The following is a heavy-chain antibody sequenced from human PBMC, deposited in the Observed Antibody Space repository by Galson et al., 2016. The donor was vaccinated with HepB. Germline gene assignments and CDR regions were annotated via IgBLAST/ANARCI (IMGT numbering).Heavy chain of an antibody. J-gene: IGHJ4*02. CDR2: IDPNGGGT. Sequence: SVKVSCKASGYSFTDYHVYWVRQAPGQGLEWMGWIDPNGGGTIYAQKFLGRVTMTRDTSTSTAYMELSGLTSGDTAVYYCERPINRVGAGYWGQGSLVTGSS. V-gene: IGHV1-2*02. CDR3: ERPINRVGAGY. D-gene: IGHD1-14*01. CDR1: GYSFTDYH.